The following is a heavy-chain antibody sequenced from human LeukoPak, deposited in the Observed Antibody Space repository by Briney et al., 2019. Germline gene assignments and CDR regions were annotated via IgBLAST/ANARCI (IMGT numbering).Heavy chain of an antibody. D-gene: IGHD3-22*01. Sequence: GGSLRLSCAASGFTFSSYVMHWVRQAPGKGLEWVAVISYDGSNKYYADSVKGRFTISRDNSKNTLYLQMNSLRAEDTAVYYCARDRPMIVVADAFDIWGQGTMVTVSS. V-gene: IGHV3-30*04. CDR2: ISYDGSNK. CDR1: GFTFSSYV. J-gene: IGHJ3*02. CDR3: ARDRPMIVVADAFDI.